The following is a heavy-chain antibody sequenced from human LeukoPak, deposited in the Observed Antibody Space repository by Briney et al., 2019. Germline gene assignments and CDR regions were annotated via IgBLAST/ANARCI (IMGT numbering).Heavy chain of an antibody. CDR3: ATYDLSGYYMDV. V-gene: IGHV4-38-2*02. Sequence: SETLSLTCTVSGYSISSGYYWGWIRQPPGKGLEWIGSIYHSGSTYYNPSLKSRVTISVDTSKNQFSLKLSSVTAADTAVYYCATYDLSGYYMDVWGKGTTVTVSS. CDR2: IYHSGST. D-gene: IGHD3-3*01. J-gene: IGHJ6*03. CDR1: GYSISSGYY.